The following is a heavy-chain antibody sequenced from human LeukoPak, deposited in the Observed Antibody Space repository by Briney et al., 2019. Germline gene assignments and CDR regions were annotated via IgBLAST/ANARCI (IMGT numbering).Heavy chain of an antibody. Sequence: PGGSLRLSCAASGFTFTKNWMTWARQAPGKGLEWVANIKQDGTEKYYVDSVKGRFTISRDNAKNSVYLQMNSLRAEDTAIYYCARDLRAGSYAFDWGQGTLVTVSS. D-gene: IGHD5-18*01. V-gene: IGHV3-7*01. J-gene: IGHJ4*02. CDR3: ARDLRAGSYAFD. CDR2: IKQDGTEK. CDR1: GFTFTKNW.